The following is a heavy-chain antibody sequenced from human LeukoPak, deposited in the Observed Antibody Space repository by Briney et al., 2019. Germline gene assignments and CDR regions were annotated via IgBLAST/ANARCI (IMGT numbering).Heavy chain of an antibody. CDR2: ISTTSGNI. Sequence: GGSLRLSCAASGFNFSSYGMHWVRQAPGKGLEWVAAISTTSGNIYYADSVKGRFTISRDNAKNSLYLQMNSLRVEDTALYYCARRAPSHDFDDWGQGTLVTVSS. CDR3: ARRAPSHDFDD. V-gene: IGHV3-21*01. CDR1: GFNFSSYG. J-gene: IGHJ4*02.